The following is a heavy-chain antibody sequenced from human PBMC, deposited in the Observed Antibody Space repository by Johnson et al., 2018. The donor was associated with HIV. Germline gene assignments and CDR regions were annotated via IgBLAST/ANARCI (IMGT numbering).Heavy chain of an antibody. Sequence: VQLVESGGGLVQPGGSLRLSCAASGFTFSSYWMHWVRQAPGKGLVWVSRINSDGSNKKYADSVKGRFTISRDNAKNSLYVQMNSLRAEDTALYYCARGGADCVGGCDHGFDIWGQGTMVTVSS. CDR2: INSDGSNK. J-gene: IGHJ3*02. D-gene: IGHD2-21*02. CDR3: ARGGADCVGGCDHGFDI. CDR1: GFTFSSYW. V-gene: IGHV3-74*03.